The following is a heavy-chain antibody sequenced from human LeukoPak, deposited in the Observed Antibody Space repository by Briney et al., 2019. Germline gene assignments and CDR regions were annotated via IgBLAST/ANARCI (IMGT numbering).Heavy chain of an antibody. D-gene: IGHD3-22*01. J-gene: IGHJ4*02. V-gene: IGHV5-51*01. CDR1: GYSFTSYW. Sequence: GESLKISCKGSGYSFTSYWIGWVRQMPGKGLEWMGIIYPGDSDTRYSPSFQGQVTISADKSISTAYLQWSSLKASDTAMYYCALVRYYYDSSGYIPPLYWGQGTLVTVSS. CDR3: ALVRYYYDSSGYIPPLY. CDR2: IYPGDSDT.